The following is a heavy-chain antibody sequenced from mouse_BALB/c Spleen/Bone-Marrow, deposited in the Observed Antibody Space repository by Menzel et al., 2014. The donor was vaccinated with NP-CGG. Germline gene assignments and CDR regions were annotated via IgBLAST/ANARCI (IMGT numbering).Heavy chain of an antibody. CDR3: AREVVATDYFDY. CDR1: GYTFTSSV. J-gene: IGHJ2*01. CDR2: INPYNDGP. D-gene: IGHD1-1*01. V-gene: IGHV1-14*01. Sequence: EVQLQQSGPELVKPGASVKMSCKASGYTFTSSVMHWVKQKPGQGLAWIGYINPYNDGPKYNERFRGRATLTSDSSSSTAYMELSSLTSEDSAVYYCAREVVATDYFDYRGQCTTLTVSS.